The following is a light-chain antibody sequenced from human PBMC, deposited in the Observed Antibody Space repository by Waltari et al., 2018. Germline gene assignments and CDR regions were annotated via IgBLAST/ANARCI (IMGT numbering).Light chain of an antibody. V-gene: IGKV3-20*01. CDR3: QQYGSSPLT. CDR1: QSVSSSY. Sequence: EIVLTQSPGTLSLSPGERATLSCRASQSVSSSYLAWYQQKPGQAPRPLIYGASSRANGIPDRFSGSGSGTDFTLTISRLEPEDFAVYYCQQYGSSPLTFGGGTKVEIK. J-gene: IGKJ4*01. CDR2: GAS.